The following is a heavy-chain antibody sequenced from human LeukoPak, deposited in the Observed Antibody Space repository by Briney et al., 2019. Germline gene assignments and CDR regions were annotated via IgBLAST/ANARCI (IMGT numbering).Heavy chain of an antibody. CDR2: IWYDGSNK. V-gene: IGHV3-30*04. CDR3: AKNQFLYSSSWYYFDY. CDR1: GFTFSSYA. J-gene: IGHJ4*02. D-gene: IGHD6-13*01. Sequence: PGGSLRLSCAASGFTFSSYAMHWVRQAPGKGLEWVAVIWYDGSNKYYADSVEGRFTISRDNSKNTLYLQMNSLRAEDTAFYYCAKNQFLYSSSWYYFDYWGQGTLVTVSS.